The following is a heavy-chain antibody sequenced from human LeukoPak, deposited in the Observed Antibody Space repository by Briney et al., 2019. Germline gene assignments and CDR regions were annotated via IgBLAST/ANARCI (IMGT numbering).Heavy chain of an antibody. CDR1: GFTLSSYG. CDR3: AKGATYYYDSSGYRYLGY. V-gene: IGHV3-30*18. CDR2: ISYDGSNK. D-gene: IGHD3-22*01. J-gene: IGHJ4*02. Sequence: SGRSLRLSCAASGFTLSSYGMHWVRQAPGKGLEWVTVISYDGSNKYYADSVKGRFTISRDNSKNTLYLQMNSLRAEDTAVYYCAKGATYYYDSSGYRYLGYWGQGTLVTVSS.